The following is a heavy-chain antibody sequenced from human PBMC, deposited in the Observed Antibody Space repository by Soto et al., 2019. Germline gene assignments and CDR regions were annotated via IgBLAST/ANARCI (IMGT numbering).Heavy chain of an antibody. V-gene: IGHV1-46*03. CDR3: ARDGPVYYFDY. CDR1: GYTFTTYY. D-gene: IGHD2-8*01. CDR2: INPNDGST. J-gene: IGHJ4*02. Sequence: QVQLVQSGGEVKKPGASVKVSCKAYGYTFTTYYMHWVRQAPGQGLEWMGIINPNDGSTFYAQKFQGRVTMTRDMSTSTVYMELSSLRSEDTAVYYCARDGPVYYFDYWGQGTLVTVSS.